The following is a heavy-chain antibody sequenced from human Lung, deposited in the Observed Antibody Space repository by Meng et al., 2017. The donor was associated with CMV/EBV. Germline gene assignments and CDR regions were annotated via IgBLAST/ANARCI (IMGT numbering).Heavy chain of an antibody. CDR2: NNPNTGGT. CDR3: ASPYVLRNYSMDV. V-gene: IGHV1-2*02. Sequence: ASXXVSXKASGYTFTGYYIHWVRQAPGQGLEWMGWNNPNTGGTNYAQNFQGRVTMTRDTSISAVYMELSRLRSDDTAVYYCASPYVLRNYSMDVWGQGTTVTVSS. D-gene: IGHD2-8*01. J-gene: IGHJ6*02. CDR1: GYTFTGYY.